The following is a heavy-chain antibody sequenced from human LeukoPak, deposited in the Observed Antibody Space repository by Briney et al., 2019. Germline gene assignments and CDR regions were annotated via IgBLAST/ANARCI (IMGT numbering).Heavy chain of an antibody. CDR2: ISGSGGTT. J-gene: IGHJ4*02. Sequence: GGSPRLFCAASGFTFSSYAMSWVRQAPGKGLEWVSVISGSGGTTYYADSVKGRFTISRDNSKNTLYVQMNSLRAEDTAVYYCAREAEEGMVRGVLNYWGQGTLVTVSS. V-gene: IGHV3-23*01. D-gene: IGHD3-10*01. CDR3: AREAEEGMVRGVLNY. CDR1: GFTFSSYA.